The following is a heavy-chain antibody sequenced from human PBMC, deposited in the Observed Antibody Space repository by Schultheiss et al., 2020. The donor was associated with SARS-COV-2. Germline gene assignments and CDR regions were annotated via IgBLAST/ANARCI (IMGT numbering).Heavy chain of an antibody. Sequence: GGSLRLSCAASGFTFSSYGMHWVRQAPGKGLEWVAVISYDGSNKYYADSVKGRFTISRDNAKNSLYLQMNSLRAEDTAVYYCATHGSGSYKYYFEYWGQGTLVTVSS. CDR3: ATHGSGSYKYYFEY. V-gene: IGHV3-30*03. CDR1: GFTFSSYG. J-gene: IGHJ4*02. CDR2: ISYDGSNK. D-gene: IGHD3-10*01.